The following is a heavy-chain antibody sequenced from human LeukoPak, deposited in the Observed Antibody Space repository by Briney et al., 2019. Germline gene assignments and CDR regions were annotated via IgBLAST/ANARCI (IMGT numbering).Heavy chain of an antibody. V-gene: IGHV4-59*01. D-gene: IGHD3-3*01. J-gene: IGHJ4*02. CDR1: GGSISSYY. CDR2: IYYSGST. CDR3: ARARIRFLEWLPYYFDY. Sequence: SETLSLTYTVSGGSISSYYWSWIRQPPGKGLEWIGYIYYSGSTNYNPSLKSQVTISVDTSKNQFSLKLSSVTAADTAVYYCARARIRFLEWLPYYFDYWGQGTLVTVSS.